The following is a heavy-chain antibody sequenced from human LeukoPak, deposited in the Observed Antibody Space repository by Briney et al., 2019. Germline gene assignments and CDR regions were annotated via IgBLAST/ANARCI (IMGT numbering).Heavy chain of an antibody. D-gene: IGHD3-10*01. V-gene: IGHV3-33*08. Sequence: PGGSLRLSCAASGFTFSSYAMHWVRQAPGKGLEWVAVIWYDGSNKYYADSVKGRFTISRDNSKNTLYLQMNSLRAEDTAVYYCARAWFTMVRGVEFDYWGQGTLVTVSS. J-gene: IGHJ4*02. CDR3: ARAWFTMVRGVEFDY. CDR1: GFTFSSYA. CDR2: IWYDGSNK.